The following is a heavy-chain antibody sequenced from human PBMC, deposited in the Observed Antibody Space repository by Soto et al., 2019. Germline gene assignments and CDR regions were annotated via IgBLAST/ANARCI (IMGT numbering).Heavy chain of an antibody. Sequence: SETLSLTSTVSGGSISSYYWSWIRQPPGKGLEWIGYIYYSGSTNYNPSLKSRVTISVDTSKNQFSLKLSSVTAADTAVYYCARDRRYSYGYYYYYYYGMDVWGQGTTVTVSS. CDR2: IYYSGST. CDR3: ARDRRYSYGYYYYYYYGMDV. D-gene: IGHD5-18*01. J-gene: IGHJ6*02. V-gene: IGHV4-59*01. CDR1: GGSISSYY.